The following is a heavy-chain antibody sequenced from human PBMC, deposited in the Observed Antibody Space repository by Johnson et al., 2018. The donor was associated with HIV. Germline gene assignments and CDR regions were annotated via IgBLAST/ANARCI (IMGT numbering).Heavy chain of an antibody. D-gene: IGHD3-22*01. J-gene: IGHJ3*02. CDR1: GFIFADYG. V-gene: IGHV3-20*04. CDR3: ARDVLEVTMIVVVTPPDI. Sequence: VQLVESGGGVLRPGGSLRLSCEGFGFIFADYGLTWVRQPPGRGLEWVSGINWNGGSTGYADSVKGRFTISRDNAKNSLYLQMNSLRAEDTALYYCARDVLEVTMIVVVTPPDIWGQGTMVTVSS. CDR2: INWNGGST.